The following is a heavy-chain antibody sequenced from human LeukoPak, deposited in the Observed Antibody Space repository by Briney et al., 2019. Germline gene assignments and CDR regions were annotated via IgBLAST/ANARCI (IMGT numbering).Heavy chain of an antibody. V-gene: IGHV3-33*01. CDR3: ARAKAYCSGGSCYSYYYYGMDV. J-gene: IGHJ6*04. Sequence: PGRSLRLSCAASGFTFSSYGMHWVRQAPGKGLEWVAVIWYDGSNKYYADSVKGRFTTSRDNSKNTLYLQMNSLRAEDTAVYYCARAKAYCSGGSCYSYYYYGMDVWGKGTTVTVSS. CDR1: GFTFSSYG. D-gene: IGHD2-15*01. CDR2: IWYDGSNK.